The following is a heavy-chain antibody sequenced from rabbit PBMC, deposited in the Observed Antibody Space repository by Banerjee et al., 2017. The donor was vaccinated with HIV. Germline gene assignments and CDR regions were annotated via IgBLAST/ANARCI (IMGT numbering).Heavy chain of an antibody. V-gene: IGHV1S40*01. D-gene: IGHD6-1*01. J-gene: IGHJ4*01. Sequence: QSLEESGGDLVKPGASLTLTCTASGFSFSNNYYMCWVRQAPGKGLEWIGYIETVSGTTHYATWVNGRFTISSHNAQNTLYLQLNSLTAADTATYFCARADRSDSDAYNLWGPGTLVTVS. CDR1: GFSFSNNYY. CDR3: ARADRSDSDAYNL. CDR2: IETVSGTT.